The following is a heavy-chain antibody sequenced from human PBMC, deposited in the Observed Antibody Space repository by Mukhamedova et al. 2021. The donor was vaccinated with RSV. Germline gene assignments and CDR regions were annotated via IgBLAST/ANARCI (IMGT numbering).Heavy chain of an antibody. V-gene: IGHV3-23*01. J-gene: IGHJ3*02. D-gene: IGHD3-16*01. CDR2: ISDSGGST. Sequence: EWVSGISDSGGSTYYADSVKGRFTISRDNSKSTLYLQVHTLRAEDMAVYYCAQKGGSTYWGAFDIWGQGTMVTVSS. CDR3: AQKGGSTYWGAFDI.